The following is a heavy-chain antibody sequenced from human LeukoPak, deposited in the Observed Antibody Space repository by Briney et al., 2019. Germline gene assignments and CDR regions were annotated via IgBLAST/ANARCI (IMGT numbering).Heavy chain of an antibody. CDR3: ASQPAVVDLDC. V-gene: IGHV3-7*01. J-gene: IGHJ4*02. D-gene: IGHD5-18*01. Sequence: GGSLRLSCAASGFTFTSYWMTWVRQAPGKGLEGVANINPDGTKKTYVDSVKGRFTISRDNAENSLHLQMNSLRVEDTSVYYCASQPAVVDLDCWGQGTLVTVSS. CDR1: GFTFTSYW. CDR2: INPDGTKK.